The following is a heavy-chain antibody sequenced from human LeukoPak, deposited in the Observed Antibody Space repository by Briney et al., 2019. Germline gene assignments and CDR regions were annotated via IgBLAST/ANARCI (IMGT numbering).Heavy chain of an antibody. V-gene: IGHV4-39*07. CDR3: ARRIAARRGLFGY. CDR2: VYYSGST. Sequence: SETLSLTCTVSGGSISSSSYYWGWIRQPPGKGLEWIGSVYYSGSTYYNPSLKSRVTISVDTSKNQFSLKLSSVTAADTAVYYCARRIAARRGLFGYWGQGTLVTVSS. D-gene: IGHD6-6*01. J-gene: IGHJ4*02. CDR1: GGSISSSSYY.